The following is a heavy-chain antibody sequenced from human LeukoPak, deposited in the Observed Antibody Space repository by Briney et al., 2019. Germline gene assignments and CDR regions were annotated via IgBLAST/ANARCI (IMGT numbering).Heavy chain of an antibody. CDR3: AKGYVYDAFDI. V-gene: IGHV3-30*18. CDR2: ISYDGSNK. D-gene: IGHD2-2*01. J-gene: IGHJ3*02. CDR1: GFTFSSYG. Sequence: GGSLRLSCSASGFTFSSYGMHWVRQAPGKGLEWVAVISYDGSNKYYADSVKGRFTISRDNSKNTLYLQMNSLRAEDTAVYYCAKGYVYDAFDIWGQGTMVTVSS.